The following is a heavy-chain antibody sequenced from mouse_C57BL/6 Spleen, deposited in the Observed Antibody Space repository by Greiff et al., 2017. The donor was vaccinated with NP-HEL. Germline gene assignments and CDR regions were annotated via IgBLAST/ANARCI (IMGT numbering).Heavy chain of an antibody. J-gene: IGHJ4*01. V-gene: IGHV2-2*01. CDR3: ARGDGYDVLYAMDY. CDR1: GFSLPSYG. D-gene: IGHD2-2*01. CDR2: IWSGGST. Sequence: VQLQQSGPGLVQPSQSLSITCTVSGFSLPSYGVHWVRQSPGKGLEWLGVIWSGGSTDYNAAFISRLSISKDNSKSQVFFKMNSLQADDTAIYYCARGDGYDVLYAMDYWGQGTSVTVSS.